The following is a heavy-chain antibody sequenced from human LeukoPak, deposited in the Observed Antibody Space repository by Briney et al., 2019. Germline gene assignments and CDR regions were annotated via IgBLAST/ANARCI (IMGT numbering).Heavy chain of an antibody. V-gene: IGHV4-61*02. J-gene: IGHJ4*02. CDR1: GGSISSGSYY. CDR2: IYTSGST. Sequence: SETLSLTCTVSGGSISSGSYYWSWIRQPAEKGLEWIRRIYTSGSTNYNPSLKSRVTISVDTSKNQFSLKLSSVTAADTAVYYCATIKGPCDFWSGYYRDYWGQGTLVTVSS. CDR3: ATIKGPCDFWSGYYRDY. D-gene: IGHD3-3*01.